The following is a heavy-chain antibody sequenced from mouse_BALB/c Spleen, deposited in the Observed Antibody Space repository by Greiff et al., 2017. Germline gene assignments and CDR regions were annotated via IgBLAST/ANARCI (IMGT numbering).Heavy chain of an antibody. CDR3: ARNWDGFAY. V-gene: IGHV5-6-3*01. D-gene: IGHD4-1*01. CDR2: INSNGGST. J-gene: IGHJ3*01. Sequence: EVKLMESGGGLVQPGGSLKLSCAASGFTFSSYGMSWVRQTPDKRLELVATINSNGGSTYYPDSVKGRFTISRDNAKNTLYLQMSSLKSEDTAMYYCARNWDGFAYWGQGPLVTVPA. CDR1: GFTFSSYG.